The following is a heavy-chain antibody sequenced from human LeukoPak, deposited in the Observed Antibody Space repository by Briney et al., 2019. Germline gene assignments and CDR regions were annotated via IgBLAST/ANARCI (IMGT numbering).Heavy chain of an antibody. CDR1: GGTFSSYA. CDR2: IIPIFGTA. CDR3: ATRAIWFGELPPSYYYYMDV. Sequence: SVKVSCKASGGTFSSYAMSWVRQAPGQGLEWMGGIIPIFGTANYAQKFQGRVTITADESTSTAYMELSSLRSEDTAVYYCATRAIWFGELPPSYYYYMDVWGKGTTVTVSS. V-gene: IGHV1-69*01. D-gene: IGHD3-10*01. J-gene: IGHJ6*03.